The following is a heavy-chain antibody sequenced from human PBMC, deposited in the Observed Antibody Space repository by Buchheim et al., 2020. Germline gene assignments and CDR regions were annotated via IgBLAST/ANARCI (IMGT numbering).Heavy chain of an antibody. D-gene: IGHD1-26*01. V-gene: IGHV4-31*11. CDR2: TFYSGST. CDR1: GGSISRGGYY. J-gene: IGHJ4*02. Sequence: QVQLQESGPGLVKPSQTLSLSCVVSGGSISRGGYYWSWIRQHPGKGLEWIGYTFYSGSTSYNPSLKSRVFISEDTSMNPFSLKLNSVTAADTAVYYCARTVSKWDYYFDYWGQG. CDR3: ARTVSKWDYYFDY.